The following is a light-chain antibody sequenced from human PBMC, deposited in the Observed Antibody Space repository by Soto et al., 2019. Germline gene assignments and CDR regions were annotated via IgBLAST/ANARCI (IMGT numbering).Light chain of an antibody. V-gene: IGLV1-40*01. J-gene: IGLJ1*01. Sequence: QSVLTQPASVSGSPGQSITISCTGTSSDIGTYNLVSWYQHYPGKAPKLLIYGNSNRPSGVPDRFSGSKSGTSASLAITGLQAEDEADYYCQSYDSSLSGYVFGTGTKVTVL. CDR3: QSYDSSLSGYV. CDR1: SSDIGTYNL. CDR2: GNS.